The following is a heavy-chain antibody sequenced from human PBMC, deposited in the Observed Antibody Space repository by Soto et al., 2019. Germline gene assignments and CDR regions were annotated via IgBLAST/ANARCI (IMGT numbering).Heavy chain of an antibody. V-gene: IGHV3-33*01. Sequence: PGGSLRLSCAASGFSFSEYGMHWVRQAPGKGLEWVAVISYDGSTEYYADSVKGRFTISRDDSKNTLFLQMNSLRAEDTALYYCAXEKSISIFGVAPVYYFDCWGQGTLVTVSS. D-gene: IGHD3-3*01. CDR2: ISYDGSTE. CDR3: AXEKSISIFGVAPVYYFDC. CDR1: GFSFSEYG. J-gene: IGHJ4*02.